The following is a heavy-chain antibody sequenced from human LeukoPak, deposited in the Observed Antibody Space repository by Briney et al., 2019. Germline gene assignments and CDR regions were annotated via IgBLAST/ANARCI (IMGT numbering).Heavy chain of an antibody. V-gene: IGHV3-66*01. J-gene: IGHJ6*02. CDR3: ARDSGSYYSARSYYYGMDV. Sequence: GGSLRLSCAASGFTVSSNYMSWLRQAPGKGLEWVSVIYSGGSTYYTDSVEGRFTISRDNSKNTLYLQMNSLRAEDTAVYYCARDSGSYYSARSYYYGMDVWGQGTTVTVSS. CDR1: GFTVSSNY. D-gene: IGHD1-26*01. CDR2: IYSGGST.